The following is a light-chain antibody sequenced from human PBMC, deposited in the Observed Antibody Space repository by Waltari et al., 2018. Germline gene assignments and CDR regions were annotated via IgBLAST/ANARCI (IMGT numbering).Light chain of an antibody. V-gene: IGLV8-61*01. CDR2: KGN. CDR1: SGSVSSISS. J-gene: IGLJ3*02. CDR3: SMYLGSSFWV. Sequence: VLTQAPSWSVAPGGTVTLTCAFSSGSVSSISSATWYQQTPGQAPRTLVYKGNGRSSGVPDRFSGSILGNKAALTITGAQADDESDYYCSMYLGSSFWVFGGGTKLTVL.